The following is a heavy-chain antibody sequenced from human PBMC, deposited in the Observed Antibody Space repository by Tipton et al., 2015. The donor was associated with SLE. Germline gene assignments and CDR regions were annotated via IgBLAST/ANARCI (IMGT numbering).Heavy chain of an antibody. V-gene: IGHV4-59*11. D-gene: IGHD3-22*01. J-gene: IGHJ4*02. CDR2: VSYSGIT. CDR3: ARVDLEDYYDSSGYYYVDY. Sequence: LSCTVSGGSISSHFWSWIRQPPGKGLEWVGYVSYSGITNYNPSLKSRVTISVDTSKNQFSLRLTSVTAADTAVYYCARVDLEDYYDSSGYYYVDYWGQGTLVTVSS. CDR1: GGSISSHF.